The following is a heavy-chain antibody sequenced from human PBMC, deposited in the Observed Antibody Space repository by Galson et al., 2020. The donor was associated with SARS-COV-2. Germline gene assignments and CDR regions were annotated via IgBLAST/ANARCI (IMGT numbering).Heavy chain of an antibody. CDR1: GFTLSNYA. V-gene: IGHV3-23*01. Sequence: GGSLRLSCAASGFTLSNYAMSWVRQAPGKGLEWVSGISGSSGSTYYADSVKGRFTITRDNSKNTLYLQMNSLRAEDTAVYYCAKVLTGRYYYDNSGYYSLDFDCWGQGTLVIVSS. CDR3: AKVLTGRYYYDNSGYYSLDFDC. J-gene: IGHJ4*02. D-gene: IGHD3-22*01. CDR2: ISGSSGST.